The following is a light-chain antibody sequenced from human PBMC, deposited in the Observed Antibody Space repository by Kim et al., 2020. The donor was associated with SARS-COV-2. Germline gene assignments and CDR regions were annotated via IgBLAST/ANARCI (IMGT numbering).Light chain of an antibody. CDR3: QQYYSTPRT. V-gene: IGKV1-39*01. J-gene: IGKJ1*01. Sequence: DIQMTQSPSSLSASVGDRVTITCRASQSISTYLNWYQQKPGKAPNLLIYTASSLQSGVPSRFSGSGSGTDFTLTISSLQPEDFATYYCQQYYSTPRTFGQGTRVDIK. CDR1: QSISTY. CDR2: TAS.